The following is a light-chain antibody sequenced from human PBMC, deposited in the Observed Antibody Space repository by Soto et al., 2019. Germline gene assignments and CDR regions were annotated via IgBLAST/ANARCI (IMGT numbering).Light chain of an antibody. J-gene: IGLJ1*01. CDR3: SSYTSISTYV. V-gene: IGLV2-14*01. CDR1: SSDVGGYNF. CDR2: DVT. Sequence: QSVLTQPASVSGSPGQSITISCTGTSSDVGGYNFVSWYQQHPDKAPKLMIYDVTNRPSGVSNRFSGSKSGNTASLTISGLQAVDEADYYCSSYTSISTYVFGTGPKVTV.